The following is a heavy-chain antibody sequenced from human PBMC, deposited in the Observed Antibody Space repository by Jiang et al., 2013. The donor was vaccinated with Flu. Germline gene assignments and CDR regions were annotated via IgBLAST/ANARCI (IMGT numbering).Heavy chain of an antibody. D-gene: IGHD3-22*01. CDR3: AKGLRITMIEVGIDPEWDY. Sequence: VQLVESGGGLVQPGGSLRLSCAASGFTFSSYAMSWVRQAPGKGLEWVSAISGRGGFTYYADSVKGRFTISRDKSKNTLYVQMNSLRAEDTAVYYCAKGLRITMIEVGIDPEWDYWGQGTLVTVSS. J-gene: IGHJ4*02. V-gene: IGHV3-23*04. CDR2: ISGRGGFT. CDR1: GFTFSSYA.